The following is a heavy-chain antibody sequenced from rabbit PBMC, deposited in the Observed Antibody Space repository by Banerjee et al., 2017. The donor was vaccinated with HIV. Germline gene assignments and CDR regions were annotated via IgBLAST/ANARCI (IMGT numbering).Heavy chain of an antibody. CDR1: GISFGISDY. CDR3: ARDYVNAFDP. Sequence: QSLEESGGGLVQPEGSLTLTCTASGISFGISDYMCWVRQAPGKGLEWIACVDAGSSGFTYHASWAKGRFTIYKTSSTTVTLQMTSLTAADTATYFCARDYVNAFDPWGPGTLVTVS. D-gene: IGHD4-2*01. J-gene: IGHJ2*01. V-gene: IGHV1S40*01. CDR2: VDAGSSGFT.